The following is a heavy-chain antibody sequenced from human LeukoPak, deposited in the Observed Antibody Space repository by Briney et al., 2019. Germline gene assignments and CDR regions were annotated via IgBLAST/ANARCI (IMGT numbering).Heavy chain of an antibody. CDR1: GDSISSSTYY. Sequence: PSETLSLTCTVSGDSISSSTYYWGWIRQPPGKGLEWIGSIYYSGTTYYNPSLKSRVTISVDTSKNQFSLKLSSVTAADTAIYSCARHLVRAASYPSYIDYWGQGTLVTVSS. CDR2: IYYSGTT. CDR3: ARHLVRAASYPSYIDY. D-gene: IGHD3-10*01. V-gene: IGHV4-39*01. J-gene: IGHJ4*02.